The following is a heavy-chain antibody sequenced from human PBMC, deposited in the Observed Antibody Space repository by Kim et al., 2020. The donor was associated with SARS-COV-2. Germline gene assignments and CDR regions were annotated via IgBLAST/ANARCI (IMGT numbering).Heavy chain of an antibody. CDR3: TNGGVGTNYHYFDY. CDR1: LFSFINYS. CDR2: IIFIIFILSTT. V-gene: IGHV3-23*01. J-gene: IGHJ4*02. D-gene: IGHD2-21*02. Sequence: GGSLRLSFASSLFSFINYSIIFFLHSPLNFLYFFSFIIFIIFILSTTYYSYSFNFLFTFSRDNSKNTLFLQMNSLRAEDTAMYYCTNGGVGTNYHYFDYWGQGTLVTVSS.